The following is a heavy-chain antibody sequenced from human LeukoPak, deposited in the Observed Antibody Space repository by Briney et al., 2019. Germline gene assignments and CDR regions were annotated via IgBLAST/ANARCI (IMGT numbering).Heavy chain of an antibody. J-gene: IGHJ4*02. V-gene: IGHV3-23*01. CDR2: ITASGGST. CDR1: GITVNNYA. D-gene: IGHD3-22*01. Sequence: GGSLRLSCAASGITVNNYAMTWVRQAPGKGLECVSAITASGGSTYYADSVKGRFTISRDKSKKTLYLQMSSLRAEDTAVYYCASHDSSGYYLYRYLSNWGQGTLVTVSS. CDR3: ASHDSSGYYLYRYLSN.